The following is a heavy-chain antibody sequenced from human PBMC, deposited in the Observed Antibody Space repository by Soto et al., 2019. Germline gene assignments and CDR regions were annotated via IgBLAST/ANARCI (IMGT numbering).Heavy chain of an antibody. CDR2: IYYSGST. J-gene: IGHJ4*02. CDR3: ARQGTTYYDFWSADY. Sequence: ETLSLTCAVSGGSISSSSYYWGWIRQPPGKGLEWIGSIYYSGSTYYNPSLKSRVTISVDTSKNQFSLKLSSVTAADTAVYYCARQGTTYYDFWSADYWGQGTLVTVSS. CDR1: GGSISSSSYY. V-gene: IGHV4-39*01. D-gene: IGHD3-3*01.